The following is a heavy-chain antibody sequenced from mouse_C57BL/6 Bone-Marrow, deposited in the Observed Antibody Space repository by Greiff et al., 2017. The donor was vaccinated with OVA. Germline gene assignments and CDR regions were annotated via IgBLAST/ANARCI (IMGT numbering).Heavy chain of an antibody. D-gene: IGHD1-1*01. CDR2: ILPSIGRT. J-gene: IGHJ4*01. CDR3: ARPYYGSSYGIGYAMDY. V-gene: IGHV15-2*01. CDR1: DSEVFPIAY. Sequence: QVQLQQSGSELRSPGSSVKLSCKDFDSEVFPIAYMSWVRQKPGHGFEWIGGILPSIGRTIYGEKFEDKATLDADTLSNTAYLELNSLTSEDSAIYYCARPYYGSSYGIGYAMDYWGQGTSVTVSS.